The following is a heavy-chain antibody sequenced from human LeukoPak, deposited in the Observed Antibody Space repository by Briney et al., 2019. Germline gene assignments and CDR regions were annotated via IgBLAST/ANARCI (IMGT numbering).Heavy chain of an antibody. V-gene: IGHV1-69*13. Sequence: SVKVSCKASGGTFSSYAISWVRQAPGQGLEWMGGIIPIFGTANYAQKFQGRVTITADESTSTAYMELSSLRSEDTAVYYCARELLRGQRAVGGVGVWGQGTTVTVSS. J-gene: IGHJ6*02. CDR1: GGTFSSYA. CDR2: IIPIFGTA. D-gene: IGHD3-16*01. CDR3: ARELLRGQRAVGGVGV.